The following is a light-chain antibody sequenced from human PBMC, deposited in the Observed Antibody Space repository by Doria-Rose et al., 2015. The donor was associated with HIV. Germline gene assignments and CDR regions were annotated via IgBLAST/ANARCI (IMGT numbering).Light chain of an antibody. Sequence: TQSPGTLSLSPGERATLSCRASQSFSSTYLVWYQQKPGQAPSRLICDGSTRATGIPDRFSASGSGTDFTHTINRLEPEDFALYYCHQYGTSWTFGQGTKVEI. CDR3: HQYGTSWT. J-gene: IGKJ1*01. CDR1: QSFSSTY. CDR2: DGS. V-gene: IGKV3-20*01.